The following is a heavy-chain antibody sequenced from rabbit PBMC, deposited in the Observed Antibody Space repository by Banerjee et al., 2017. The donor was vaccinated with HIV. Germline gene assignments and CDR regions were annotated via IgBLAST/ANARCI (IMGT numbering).Heavy chain of an antibody. D-gene: IGHD4-1*01. CDR1: GFDFSSYY. V-gene: IGHV1S40*01. CDR2: IYTGSRGTT. CDR3: ARDGSGWGANFNL. J-gene: IGHJ4*01. Sequence: QSLEESGGDLVKPGASLTLTCKASGFDFSSYYMCWVRQAPGKGLEWIACIYTGSRGTTYYASWAKGRFTISKTSSTTVTLQMTSLTAADTATYFCARDGSGWGANFNLWGPGTLVTVS.